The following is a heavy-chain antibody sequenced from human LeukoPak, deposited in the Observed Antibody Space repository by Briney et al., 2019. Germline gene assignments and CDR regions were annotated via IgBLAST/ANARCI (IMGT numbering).Heavy chain of an antibody. CDR3: AGNLGSGFDY. V-gene: IGHV4-59*01. CDR1: GGSISSYY. D-gene: IGHD2-15*01. J-gene: IGHJ4*02. Sequence: SETLSLTCTVSGGSISSYYWSWIRQPPGKGLEWIGYIYYSGSTNYNPSLKGRVTISVDTSKNQFSLKLSSVTAADTAVYYCAGNLGSGFDYWGQGTLVTVSS. CDR2: IYYSGST.